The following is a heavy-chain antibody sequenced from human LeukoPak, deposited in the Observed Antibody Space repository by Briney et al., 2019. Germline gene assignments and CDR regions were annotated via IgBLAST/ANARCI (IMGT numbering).Heavy chain of an antibody. CDR3: AKDLSRYFDY. CDR2: ISYDGSNK. V-gene: IGHV3-30*18. Sequence: GGSLRLSCAASGFTFSDYAMHWVRQAPGKGLEWVAVISYDGSNKYYADSVKGRFTISRDNSKNTLYLQMNSLRAEDTAVYYCAKDLSRYFDYWGQGTLVTVSS. CDR1: GFTFSDYA. J-gene: IGHJ4*02.